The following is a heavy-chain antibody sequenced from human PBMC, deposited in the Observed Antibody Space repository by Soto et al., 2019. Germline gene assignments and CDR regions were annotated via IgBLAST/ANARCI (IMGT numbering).Heavy chain of an antibody. D-gene: IGHD3-3*01. J-gene: IGHJ6*02. V-gene: IGHV1-8*01. CDR3: GRERKFDFWRKGLDV. CDR2: MDPNSGST. CDR1: GYTFTSYD. Sequence: QAQLVQSGAEVKKPGASVKVSCKASGYTFTSYDINLVRQAPGQGLEWLGWMDPNSGSTGYAQNFQGRVTITRNISLSTAHMELISLISEGTAVYYCGRERKFDFWRKGLDVWGPGTTFTVSS.